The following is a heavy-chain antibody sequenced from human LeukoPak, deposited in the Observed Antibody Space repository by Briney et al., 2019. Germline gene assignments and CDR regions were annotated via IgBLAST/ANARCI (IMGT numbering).Heavy chain of an antibody. CDR1: GASVSEYY. J-gene: IGHJ6*03. CDR3: ARASDSIFSYYYHMDL. CDR2: IFTTGST. D-gene: IGHD3-3*02. V-gene: IGHV4-4*07. Sequence: SETLSLTCTVSGASVSEYYWSWVWQPAGKGLEWIGRIFTTGSTDYNPSLKSRVTMSRDRSKNQLFLTLTSVTAADTAVYYCARASDSIFSYYYHMDLWGKGITVTVSS.